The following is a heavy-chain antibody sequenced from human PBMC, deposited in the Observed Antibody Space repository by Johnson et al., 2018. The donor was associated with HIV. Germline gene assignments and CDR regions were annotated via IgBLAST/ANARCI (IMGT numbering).Heavy chain of an antibody. CDR2: IYSGGST. Sequence: VQLVESGGGVVRPGGSLRLSCAASGFTVSSNYMSWVRQAPGKGLEWVSSIYSGGSTYYADSVRGRFIISRDNSKDTLYLQMNSLRDEDTAVYYCARVVRYGFDIWGQGTMVTVSS. V-gene: IGHV3-66*01. CDR1: GFTVSSNY. D-gene: IGHD4-17*01. J-gene: IGHJ3*02. CDR3: ARVVRYGFDI.